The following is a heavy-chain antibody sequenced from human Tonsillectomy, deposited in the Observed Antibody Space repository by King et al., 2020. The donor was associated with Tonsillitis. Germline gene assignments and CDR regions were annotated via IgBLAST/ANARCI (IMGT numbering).Heavy chain of an antibody. CDR2: IYWDDDK. CDR1: GLSLSTSGAG. J-gene: IGHJ1*01. CDR3: AHSILTGGGYYVADYFQH. D-gene: IGHD3-22*01. V-gene: IGHV2-5*02. Sequence: TLKESGPTLVKPTQTLTLTCTFSGLSLSTSGAGVGWIRQPPGKALEWLALIYWDDDKRYSPSLKSRLTITKDTSKNQVVLTMTNMDPVDTATYYCAHSILTGGGYYVADYFQHWGQGTLVTVSP.